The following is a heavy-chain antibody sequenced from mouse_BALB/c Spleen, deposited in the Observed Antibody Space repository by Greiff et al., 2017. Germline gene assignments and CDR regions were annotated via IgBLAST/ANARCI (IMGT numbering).Heavy chain of an antibody. D-gene: IGHD1-1*01. Sequence: EVKLQESGAELVKPGASVKLSCTASGFNIKDTYMHWVKQRPEQGLEWIGRIDPANGNTKYDPKFQGKATITADTSSNTAYLQLSSLTSEDTAVYYCARLYYGSSYYFDYWGQGTTLTVSS. CDR3: ARLYYGSSYYFDY. V-gene: IGHV14-3*02. CDR1: GFNIKDTY. CDR2: IDPANGNT. J-gene: IGHJ2*01.